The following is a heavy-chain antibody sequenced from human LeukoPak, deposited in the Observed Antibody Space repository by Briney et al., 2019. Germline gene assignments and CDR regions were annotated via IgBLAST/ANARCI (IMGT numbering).Heavy chain of an antibody. J-gene: IGHJ3*02. Sequence: GGSLRLSCAASGFTFSIYTMNWVRQAPGKGLEWVSSISSSSTYIYYADSVKGRFTISRDNAKNSLYLQINSLRAEDTAVYYCARGLHSGEVDIWGQGTMVTVSS. CDR3: ARGLHSGEVDI. V-gene: IGHV3-21*01. D-gene: IGHD7-27*01. CDR1: GFTFSIYT. CDR2: ISSSSTYI.